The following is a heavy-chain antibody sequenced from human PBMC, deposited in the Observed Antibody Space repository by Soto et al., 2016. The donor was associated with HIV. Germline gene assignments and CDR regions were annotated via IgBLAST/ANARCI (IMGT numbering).Heavy chain of an antibody. CDR2: IKSKTDGGTT. J-gene: IGHJ4*02. CDR1: GFTFSNAW. V-gene: IGHV3-15*01. D-gene: IGHD1-1*01. Sequence: EVQLVESGGGLVEPGGSLRLSCAASGFTFSNAWMSWVRQAPGKGLEWVGRIKSKTDGGTTDYAAPVKGRFTISRDDSKNTLYLQMNSLKTEDTAVYYCTTGPLGPSGQWGFDYWGQGTLVTVSS. CDR3: TTGPLGPSGQWGFDY.